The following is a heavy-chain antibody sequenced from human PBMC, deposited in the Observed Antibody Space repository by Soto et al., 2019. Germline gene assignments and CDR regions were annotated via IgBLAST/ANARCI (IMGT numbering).Heavy chain of an antibody. CDR2: ISYDGSNK. J-gene: IGHJ6*02. V-gene: IGHV3-30*18. D-gene: IGHD3-9*01. CDR1: GFTFSSYG. Sequence: PGGSLRLSCAASGFTFSSYGMHWVRQAPGKGLEWVAVISYDGSNKYYADSVKGRFTISRDNSKNTLYLQMNSLRAEDTAVYYCAKDGTFVLRYFYGYGMDVWGQGTTVTVSS. CDR3: AKDGTFVLRYFYGYGMDV.